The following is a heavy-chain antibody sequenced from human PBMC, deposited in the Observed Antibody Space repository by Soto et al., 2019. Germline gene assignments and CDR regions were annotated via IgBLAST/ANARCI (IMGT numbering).Heavy chain of an antibody. Sequence: EVQLLESGGGLVQPGGSLRLSCAASGFTFSRYAMSWVRQAPGKGLEWVSVISGSGGYTYYADSVKGRFTISRDNSKNTLFLQMNSLRAEDTAVYYCAKWTVVVVAATRGGYFDYWGQGTLVTVSA. V-gene: IGHV3-23*01. CDR1: GFTFSRYA. D-gene: IGHD2-15*01. CDR3: AKWTVVVVAATRGGYFDY. CDR2: ISGSGGYT. J-gene: IGHJ4*02.